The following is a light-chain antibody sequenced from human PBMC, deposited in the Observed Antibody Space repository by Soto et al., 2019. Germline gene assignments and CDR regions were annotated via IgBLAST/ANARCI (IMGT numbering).Light chain of an antibody. J-gene: IGKJ2*01. CDR2: SAS. CDR3: QHYGSSLYT. Sequence: EIVLTQSPGTLSLSPGERATLSCRAGQSVSSSYLAWYQQKPGQAPRLLIYSASSRATGIPHRFSGSGSGTDFTLTSSRLEPEDFAVYYWQHYGSSLYTFGQGTKLEIK. V-gene: IGKV3-20*01. CDR1: QSVSSSY.